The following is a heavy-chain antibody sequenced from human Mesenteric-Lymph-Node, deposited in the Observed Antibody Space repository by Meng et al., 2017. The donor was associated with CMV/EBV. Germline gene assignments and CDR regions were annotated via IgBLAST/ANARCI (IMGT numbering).Heavy chain of an antibody. Sequence: GGPLRLSCAASGFTFSSYSMNWVRQAPGKGLEWVSYISSSSSTIYYADSVKGRFTISRDNAKNSLCLQMNSLRAEDTAVYYCARIPYDSEGYFDYWGQGTLVTVSS. J-gene: IGHJ4*02. CDR1: GFTFSSYS. CDR2: ISSSSSTI. D-gene: IGHD3-16*01. V-gene: IGHV3-48*04. CDR3: ARIPYDSEGYFDY.